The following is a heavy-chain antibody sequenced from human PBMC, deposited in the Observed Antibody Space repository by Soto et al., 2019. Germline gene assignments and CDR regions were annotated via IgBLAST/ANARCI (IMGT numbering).Heavy chain of an antibody. CDR3: ARDPVRWYSSSPYSNGMDF. D-gene: IGHD6-13*01. CDR1: GDSVSSNSAA. J-gene: IGHJ6*02. V-gene: IGHV6-1*01. CDR2: TYYRSKWYN. Sequence: SQTLSLTCAISGDSVSSNSAAWNWIRQSPSRGLEWLGRTYYRSKWYNDYAVSVKSRITINPDTSKNHFSLQLNSVTPEDTAVYYCARDPVRWYSSSPYSNGMDFWGQGITV.